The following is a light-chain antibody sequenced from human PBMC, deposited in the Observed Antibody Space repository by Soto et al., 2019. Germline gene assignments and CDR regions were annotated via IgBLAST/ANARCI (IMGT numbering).Light chain of an antibody. CDR3: APWDVSLNGFWV. CDR2: DND. Sequence: QSVLTQPPSASGTPGQTVTISCSGSSSNIGSNTVNWYQHLPGTAPKLLIYDNDQRPSGVPDRFSGSKSGTSASLAISGLQSEDEADYYCAPWDVSLNGFWVFGGGTKLTVL. CDR1: SSNIGSNT. J-gene: IGLJ3*02. V-gene: IGLV1-44*01.